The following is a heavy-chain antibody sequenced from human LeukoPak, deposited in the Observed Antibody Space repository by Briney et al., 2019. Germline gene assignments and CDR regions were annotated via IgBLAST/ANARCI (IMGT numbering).Heavy chain of an antibody. CDR3: ARDGYDFWSGYYGFDP. CDR2: IYYSGST. CDR1: GGSISSYY. D-gene: IGHD3-3*01. Sequence: SETLSLTCTVSGGSISSYYWSWIRQPPGKGLEWIGYIYYSGSTNYNPSLKSRATISVDTSKNQLSLKLSSVTAADTAVYYCARDGYDFWSGYYGFDPWGQGTLVTVSS. V-gene: IGHV4-59*01. J-gene: IGHJ5*02.